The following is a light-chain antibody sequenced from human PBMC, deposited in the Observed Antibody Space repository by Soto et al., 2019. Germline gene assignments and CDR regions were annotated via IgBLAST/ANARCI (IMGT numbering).Light chain of an antibody. CDR2: AAS. Sequence: EIVMTQSPATLSVSPGERAALSCRASQSVSTNLAWYQQKPGQPPRLLIYAASRRATGIPDRFSGSGSGTDFTLTISRLEPEDFAVYYCQQYGSSPWTFGQGTKVDIK. CDR3: QQYGSSPWT. J-gene: IGKJ1*01. V-gene: IGKV3-20*01. CDR1: QSVSTN.